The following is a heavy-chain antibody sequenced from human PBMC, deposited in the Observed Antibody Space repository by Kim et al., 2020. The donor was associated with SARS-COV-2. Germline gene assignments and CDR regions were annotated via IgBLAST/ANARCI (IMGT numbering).Heavy chain of an antibody. V-gene: IGHV3-23*01. CDR3: AKDKWAGTTFVWFDP. Sequence: DSVKGRFTISRDNSKNTLYLQMNSLRAEDTAVYYCAKDKWAGTTFVWFDPWGQGTLVTVSS. D-gene: IGHD1-7*01. J-gene: IGHJ5*02.